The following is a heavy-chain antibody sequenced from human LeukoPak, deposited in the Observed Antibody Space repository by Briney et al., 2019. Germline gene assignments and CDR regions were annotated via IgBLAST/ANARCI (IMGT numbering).Heavy chain of an antibody. Sequence: SQTLSLTCTVSGGSISSGSYYWSWIRQPAGKGLEWIGRIYTSGSTNYNPSLKSRVTISVDTSKNQFSLKLSSVTAADTAVYYCVGVYCSSTSCCLDPWGQGTLVTVSS. D-gene: IGHD2-2*01. J-gene: IGHJ5*02. CDR2: IYTSGST. CDR1: GGSISSGSYY. CDR3: VGVYCSSTSCCLDP. V-gene: IGHV4-61*02.